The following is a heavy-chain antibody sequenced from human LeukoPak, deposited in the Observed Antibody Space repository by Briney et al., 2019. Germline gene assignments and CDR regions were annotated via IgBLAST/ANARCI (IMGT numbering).Heavy chain of an antibody. CDR2: TYYRSAWYN. CDR1: GDSVSTASNA. Sequence: SQTLSLTCAISGDSVSTASNAWYWIRQSPSRGLEWLGRTYYRSAWYNDYAVSVRGRITVNPDTSKNQFSLHLNSVTPEDTAVYYCARRLTQYDCFDPWGQGILVTVSS. D-gene: IGHD2-2*01. J-gene: IGHJ5*02. CDR3: ARRLTQYDCFDP. V-gene: IGHV6-1*01.